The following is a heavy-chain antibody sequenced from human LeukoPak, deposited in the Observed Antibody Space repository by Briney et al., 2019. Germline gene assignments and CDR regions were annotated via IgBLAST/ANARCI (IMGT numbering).Heavy chain of an antibody. CDR3: GMITFGGVIVTDY. CDR1: GFTVSSNY. CDR2: MYSGGNT. V-gene: IGHV3-53*01. J-gene: IGHJ4*02. D-gene: IGHD3-16*02. Sequence: GGSLRLSCAASGFTVSSNYMSWVRQAPGKGLEWVSVMYSGGNTYYADSVKGRFTISRDNSKNTLHLQMNSLRAEDTVVYYCGMITFGGVIVTDYWGQGTLVTVSS.